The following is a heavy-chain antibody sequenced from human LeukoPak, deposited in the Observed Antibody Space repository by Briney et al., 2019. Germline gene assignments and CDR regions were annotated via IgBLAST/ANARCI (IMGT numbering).Heavy chain of an antibody. J-gene: IGHJ4*02. V-gene: IGHV4-34*01. CDR3: ARGGGDYKY. CDR2: INRSGST. CDR1: GGSFSGYY. D-gene: IGHD4-17*01. Sequence: SETLSLTCAVYGGSFSGYYWSWIRQPPGKGLEWIGEINRSGSTNYNPSLKSRVTISVDTSKNQFSLKLSSVTAADTAVYYCARGGGDYKYWGQGTLVTVSS.